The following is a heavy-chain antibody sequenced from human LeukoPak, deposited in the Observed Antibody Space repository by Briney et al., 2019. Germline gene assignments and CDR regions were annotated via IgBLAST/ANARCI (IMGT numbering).Heavy chain of an antibody. V-gene: IGHV3-30-3*01. CDR3: ARHHYGSGNYYDS. Sequence: GGSLRLSCAASGFTFSSYTMHWVRQAPGKGLEWVALISYDGSGQYYTESVKGRFTISRDNSKNTLYLQMNSLRAEDTAVYYCARHHYGSGNYYDSWGQGTLVTVSS. J-gene: IGHJ4*02. CDR2: ISYDGSGQ. CDR1: GFTFSSYT. D-gene: IGHD3-10*01.